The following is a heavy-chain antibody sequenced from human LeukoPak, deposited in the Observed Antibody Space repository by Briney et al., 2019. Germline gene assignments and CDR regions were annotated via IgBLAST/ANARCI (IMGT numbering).Heavy chain of an antibody. D-gene: IGHD6-19*01. CDR2: ISGSGGST. Sequence: SGGSLRLSCAASGFTVSSNYMSWVRQAPGKGLEWVSAISGSGGSTYSADSLKGRFTISRDNSKNTLYLQINSLRADDTAVFYCARGGLGSAFDNWGQGTLVTVSS. V-gene: IGHV3-23*01. J-gene: IGHJ4*02. CDR1: GFTVSSNY. CDR3: ARGGLGSAFDN.